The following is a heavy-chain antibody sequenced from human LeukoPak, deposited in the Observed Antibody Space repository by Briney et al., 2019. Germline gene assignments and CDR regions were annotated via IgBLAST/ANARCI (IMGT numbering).Heavy chain of an antibody. V-gene: IGHV3-21*01. CDR3: ARVGQQLGEYYFDY. Sequence: RSGGSLRLSCAASGFTFSSYSMNWVRQAPGKGLEWVSSISSSSSYIYYADSVKGRFTISRDNAKNSLYLQMNSLRAEDTAVYYCARVGQQLGEYYFDYWGQGTLVTVSS. CDR1: GFTFSSYS. J-gene: IGHJ4*02. D-gene: IGHD6-13*01. CDR2: ISSSSSYI.